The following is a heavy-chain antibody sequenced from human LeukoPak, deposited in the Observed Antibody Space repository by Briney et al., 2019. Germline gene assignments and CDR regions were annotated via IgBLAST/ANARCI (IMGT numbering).Heavy chain of an antibody. D-gene: IGHD3-3*01. CDR1: GYTFTSYD. CDR3: ARGVRDITIFGVVTHNWFDP. J-gene: IGHJ5*02. Sequence: GASVKVSCKASGYTFTSYDINWVRQATGQGLEWMGWMNPNSGNTGYAQKFQGRVTMTRNTSISTAYMELSSLRSEDTAVYYCARGVRDITIFGVVTHNWFDPWGQGTLVTVSS. CDR2: MNPNSGNT. V-gene: IGHV1-8*01.